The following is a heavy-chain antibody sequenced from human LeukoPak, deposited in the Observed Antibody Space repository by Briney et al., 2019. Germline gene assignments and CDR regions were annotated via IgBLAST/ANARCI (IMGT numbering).Heavy chain of an antibody. D-gene: IGHD3-3*01. J-gene: IGHJ5*02. CDR1: GGTFSSYA. CDR2: IIPIFGTA. CDR3: ARDDFWSGSRYP. V-gene: IGHV1-69*01. Sequence: SVKVSCKASGGTFSSYAISWVRQAPGQGLEWMGGIIPIFGTANYAQKFQGRVTITADESTSTAYMELSSLRSEDTAVYYCARDDFWSGSRYPWGQGTLVTVSS.